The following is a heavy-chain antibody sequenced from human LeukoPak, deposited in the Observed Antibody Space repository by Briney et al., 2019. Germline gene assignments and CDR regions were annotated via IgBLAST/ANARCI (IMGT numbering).Heavy chain of an antibody. V-gene: IGHV4-59*08. CDR2: IYCSGST. J-gene: IGHJ4*02. CDR1: GGSISSYY. Sequence: SETLSLTCTVSGGSISSYYWSWIRQPPGKGLEWIGYIYCSGSTNYNPSLKSRVTISVDTSKNQFSLKLSSVTAADTAVYYCARHLGPLGREMATIRDWGQGTLVTVSS. D-gene: IGHD5-24*01. CDR3: ARHLGPLGREMATIRD.